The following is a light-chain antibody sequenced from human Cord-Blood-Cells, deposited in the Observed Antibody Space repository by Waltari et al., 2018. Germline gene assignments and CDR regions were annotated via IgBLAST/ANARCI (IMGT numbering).Light chain of an antibody. Sequence: ETVLTQTPPTLSLSPGERATLSCPASHSVSSYLASYQQKPGQAPRLLIYDASNRATGIPARSSGSGAGTYFTLIISSLEHEDFAVYYCQQRSNWPLTFGGGTKVEIK. V-gene: IGKV3-11*01. CDR3: QQRSNWPLT. CDR2: DAS. J-gene: IGKJ4*01. CDR1: HSVSSY.